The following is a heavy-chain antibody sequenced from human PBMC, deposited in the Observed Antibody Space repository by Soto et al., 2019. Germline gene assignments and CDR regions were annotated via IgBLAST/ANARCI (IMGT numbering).Heavy chain of an antibody. Sequence: QVQLVESGGGVVQPGRSLRLYCAASGFTFSSYAMHWVRQAPGKGLEWVAVISYDGSNKYYADSVKGRFTISRDNSKNTLYRQMNSLRAEDTAVYYCASGYSGYDRLLGYWGQGTLVTVSS. CDR1: GFTFSSYA. CDR2: ISYDGSNK. V-gene: IGHV3-30-3*01. CDR3: ASGYSGYDRLLGY. D-gene: IGHD5-12*01. J-gene: IGHJ4*02.